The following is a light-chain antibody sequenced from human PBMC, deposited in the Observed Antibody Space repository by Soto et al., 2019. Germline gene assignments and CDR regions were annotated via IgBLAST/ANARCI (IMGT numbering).Light chain of an antibody. CDR1: QSVSSSY. J-gene: IGKJ4*01. V-gene: IGKV3-20*01. Sequence: EIVLTQSPGTLSLSPGERATLSCRASQSVSSSYLAWYQQKPGQAPRLLIYGSSSRATGIRDRFSGSGSGTDFTLTSSSLEPEDYAVYYCKQYGSSRLFGGGTKVEIK. CDR3: KQYGSSRL. CDR2: GSS.